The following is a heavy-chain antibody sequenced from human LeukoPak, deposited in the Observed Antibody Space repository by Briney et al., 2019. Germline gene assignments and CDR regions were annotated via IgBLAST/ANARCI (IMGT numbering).Heavy chain of an antibody. Sequence: GGSLRLSCAASGFTFSSYAMSWVRQAPGKGLEWVSYISSSSDHIYYADSVKGRFTISRDNAKNSLYLQMNSLGVEDTAVYYCARGGVRGYSGYDDYWGQGTLVIVSS. D-gene: IGHD5-12*01. CDR1: GFTFSSYA. V-gene: IGHV3-21*05. CDR2: ISSSSDHI. J-gene: IGHJ4*02. CDR3: ARGGVRGYSGYDDY.